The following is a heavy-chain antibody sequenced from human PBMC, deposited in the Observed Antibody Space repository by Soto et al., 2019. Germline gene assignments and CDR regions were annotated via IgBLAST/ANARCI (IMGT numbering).Heavy chain of an antibody. Sequence: PSETLSLTCDVSGGSIDNSHSFWGWVRQPPGRGLEFLGSVYYSGGTYYNPSLKSRVTVSVDTSKNQVSLRVRSVTVAETAMYYCAKDGRGSGSHYNSFGYWGQGTLVTVSS. CDR2: VYYSGGT. CDR1: GGSIDNSHSF. J-gene: IGHJ4*02. D-gene: IGHD3-10*01. CDR3: AKDGRGSGSHYNSFGY. V-gene: IGHV4-39*02.